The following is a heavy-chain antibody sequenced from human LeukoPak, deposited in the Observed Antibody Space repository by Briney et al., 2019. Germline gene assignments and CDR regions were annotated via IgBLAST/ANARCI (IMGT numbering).Heavy chain of an antibody. CDR1: GFTFDDYA. Sequence: PGGSLRLSCAASGFTFDDYAMHWVRQAPGKGLEWVSGISWNSGSIGYADSVKGRFTISRDNAKNSLYLQMNSLRAEDTAVYYCARDGFVTGSYYMDVWGKGTTVTVSS. D-gene: IGHD3-10*01. CDR3: ARDGFVTGSYYMDV. V-gene: IGHV3-9*01. CDR2: ISWNSGSI. J-gene: IGHJ6*03.